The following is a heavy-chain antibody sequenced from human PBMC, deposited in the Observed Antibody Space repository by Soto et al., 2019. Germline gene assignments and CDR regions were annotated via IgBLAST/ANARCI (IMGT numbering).Heavy chain of an antibody. CDR3: ARSLQIVPAAIAY. D-gene: IGHD2-2*02. CDR2: INAGNGNT. J-gene: IGHJ4*02. Sequence: ASVKVSCKASGYTFTSYSMHWVRQAPGQRLEWMGWINAGNGNTKYSQKFQGRVTITRDTSASTAYMELSSLRSEDTAVYYCARSLQIVPAAIAYWGQGTLVTVSS. CDR1: GYTFTSYS. V-gene: IGHV1-3*01.